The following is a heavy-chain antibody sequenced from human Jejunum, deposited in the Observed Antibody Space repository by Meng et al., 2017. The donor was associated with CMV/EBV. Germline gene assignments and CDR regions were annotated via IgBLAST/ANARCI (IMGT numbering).Heavy chain of an antibody. CDR2: IRFDGGKK. Sequence: YAMRLVRQAPGKGLEWVAFIRFDGGKKYYADSVKGRFTISRDDSKNTLHLQMNSLKPEDTGDYYCAKSVQDSSSGWYDYYYGMDVWGQGTTVTVSS. CDR3: AKSVQDSSSGWYDYYYGMDV. J-gene: IGHJ6*02. CDR1: YA. V-gene: IGHV3-30*02. D-gene: IGHD6-19*01.